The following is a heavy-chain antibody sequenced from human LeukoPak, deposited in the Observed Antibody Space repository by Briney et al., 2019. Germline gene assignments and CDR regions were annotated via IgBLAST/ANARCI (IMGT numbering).Heavy chain of an antibody. Sequence: PGGSLRLSCAASGFTFSSYWMSWVRQAPGKGLEWVANIKQDGSEKYCVDSVKGRFTISRDNAKNSLYLQMNSLRAEDTAVYYCARDESEGGGYYDAFDIWGQGTMVTVSS. CDR2: IKQDGSEK. CDR3: ARDESEGGGYYDAFDI. CDR1: GFTFSSYW. D-gene: IGHD3-22*01. J-gene: IGHJ3*02. V-gene: IGHV3-7*01.